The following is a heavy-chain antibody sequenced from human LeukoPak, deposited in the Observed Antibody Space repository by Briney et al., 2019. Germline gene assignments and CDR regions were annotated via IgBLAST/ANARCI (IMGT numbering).Heavy chain of an antibody. CDR2: IYWDDDK. CDR3: AHRRARGQWLTTWDY. CDR1: GFSLSTSGVA. D-gene: IGHD6-19*01. V-gene: IGHV2-5*02. J-gene: IGHJ4*02. Sequence: SRPTLVKPTQTLTLTCTFSGFSLSTSGVAVGWIRQPPGKALEWLALIYWDDDKRYSPSLKSRLTITKDTSKTQVVLTMTNMDPVDTATYYCAHRRARGQWLTTWDYWGQGTLVTVSS.